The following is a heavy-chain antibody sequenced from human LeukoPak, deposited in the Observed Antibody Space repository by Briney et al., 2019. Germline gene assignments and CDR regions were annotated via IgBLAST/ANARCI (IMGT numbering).Heavy chain of an antibody. J-gene: IGHJ4*02. CDR3: AKDPSSRYYGIDY. V-gene: IGHV3-30*02. D-gene: IGHD3-22*01. Sequence: GGSLRLSCAASGFTFSSYGMHWVRQAPGKGLEWVAFIRYDGSDKYYTDSVKGRFTISRDNSKNTLYLQMNSLRAEDTAVYYCAKDPSSRYYGIDYWGQGTLVTVSS. CDR1: GFTFSSYG. CDR2: IRYDGSDK.